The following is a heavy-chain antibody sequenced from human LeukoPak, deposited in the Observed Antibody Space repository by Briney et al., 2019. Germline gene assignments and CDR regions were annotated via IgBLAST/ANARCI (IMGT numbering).Heavy chain of an antibody. CDR2: ISYIGST. D-gene: IGHD4-17*01. CDR3: ARDLVTVTKGFDI. J-gene: IGHJ3*02. V-gene: IGHV4-59*01. Sequence: SDTLSLTCAGTDESFSSDYWTWIRQPPGKGLEWIGYISYIGSTNYNPSLKSRVTISIDTSKNQFSLKLTSVTAADTAVYYCARDLVTVTKGFDIWGQGTMVSVSS. CDR1: DESFSSDY.